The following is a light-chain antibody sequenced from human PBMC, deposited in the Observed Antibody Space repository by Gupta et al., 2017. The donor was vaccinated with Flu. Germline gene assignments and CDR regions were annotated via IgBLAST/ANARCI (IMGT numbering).Light chain of an antibody. V-gene: IGLV2-8*01. CDR1: SSDVGAYKY. Sequence: QSALTQPPSASGSPGTSVTISCTGTSSDVGAYKYVSWYHQHPGKAPELMIYEISKRPSGVPDRFSGSKSGNTASLTVSGLQAEDEADYYCSSYAGSNNLVFGTGTKVTVL. J-gene: IGLJ1*01. CDR2: EIS. CDR3: SSYAGSNNLV.